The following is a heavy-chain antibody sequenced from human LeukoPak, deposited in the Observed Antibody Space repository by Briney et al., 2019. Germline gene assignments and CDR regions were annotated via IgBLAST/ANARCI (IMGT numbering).Heavy chain of an antibody. CDR3: ARGGGNIFDY. D-gene: IGHD3-16*01. Sequence: GGSLRLSCAASGFTFRNFWMSWVRQAPGKGLEWVANIKQDGSEKYYMDSVKGRFTISRDNARNSLYLQMNSLRAEDTAVYYCARGGGNIFDYWGQGTLVTVSS. CDR2: IKQDGSEK. CDR1: GFTFRNFW. V-gene: IGHV3-7*01. J-gene: IGHJ4*02.